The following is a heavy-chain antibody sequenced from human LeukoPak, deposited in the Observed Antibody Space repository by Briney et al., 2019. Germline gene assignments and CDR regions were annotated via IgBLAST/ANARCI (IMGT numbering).Heavy chain of an antibody. D-gene: IGHD2-21*02. CDR1: GLTFSSYA. Sequence: GGSLRLSCAASGLTFSSYAMYWVRQAPGEGLEWVALISYDGTNKYYADSVKGRFTISRDNSKNTLYLQMNSLRAEDTAVYYCARDSHIVVVTAIRGDYFDYWGQGTLVTVSS. J-gene: IGHJ4*02. CDR2: ISYDGTNK. CDR3: ARDSHIVVVTAIRGDYFDY. V-gene: IGHV3-30*01.